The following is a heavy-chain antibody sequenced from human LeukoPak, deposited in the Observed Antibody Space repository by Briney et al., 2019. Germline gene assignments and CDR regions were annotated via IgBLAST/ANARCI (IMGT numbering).Heavy chain of an antibody. J-gene: IGHJ3*02. V-gene: IGHV3-74*01. D-gene: IGHD2-8*02. Sequence: GGSLRLSCAASGFTFSNYWMHWVRQAPGKGPVWVSRIKSDGSSTRFADSVQGRFTISRDNSKNTLYLQMNSLRADGTAVYYCAKSLRGTGLDAFDIWGQGTMVTVSS. CDR1: GFTFSNYW. CDR2: IKSDGSST. CDR3: AKSLRGTGLDAFDI.